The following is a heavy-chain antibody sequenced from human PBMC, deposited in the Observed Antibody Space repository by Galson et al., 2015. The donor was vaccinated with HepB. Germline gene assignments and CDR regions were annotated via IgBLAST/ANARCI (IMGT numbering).Heavy chain of an antibody. J-gene: IGHJ1*01. D-gene: IGHD1-26*01. V-gene: IGHV4-34*01. CDR2: INHSGST. Sequence: SETLSLTCAVYGGSFSGYYWSWIRQPPGKGLEWIGEINHSGSTNYNPSLKSRVTISVDTSKNQFSLKLSSVTAADTAVYYCARRALSNGSLPGRYFQHWGQGTLVTVSS. CDR3: ARRALSNGSLPGRYFQH. CDR1: GGSFSGYY.